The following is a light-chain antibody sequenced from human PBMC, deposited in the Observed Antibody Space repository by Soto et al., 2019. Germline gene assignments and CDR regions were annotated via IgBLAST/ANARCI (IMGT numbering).Light chain of an antibody. CDR1: QSISSY. CDR3: QQSYSTPIT. CDR2: AAS. Sequence: DIVLTQSPSFLSASVGDRATLTCRASQSISSYLNWYQQKPGKAPKLLIYAASSLQSGVPSRFSGSGSGTDFTLTISSLQPEDFATYYCQQSYSTPITFGQGTRLEI. V-gene: IGKV1-39*01. J-gene: IGKJ5*01.